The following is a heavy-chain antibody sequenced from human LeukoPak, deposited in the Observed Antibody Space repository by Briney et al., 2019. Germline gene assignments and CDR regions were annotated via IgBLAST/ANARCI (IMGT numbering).Heavy chain of an antibody. CDR3: ARGTTVSPPNWFDP. V-gene: IGHV4-4*02. D-gene: IGHD4-17*01. J-gene: IGHJ5*02. CDR1: GGSISSNNW. Sequence: PSGTLSLTCAVSGGSISSNNWWGWVRQPPGKGLEWIGEINHSGSTNYNPSLKSRVTISVDTSKNQFSLKLSSVTATDTAVYYCARGTTVSPPNWFDPWGQGTLVTVSS. CDR2: INHSGST.